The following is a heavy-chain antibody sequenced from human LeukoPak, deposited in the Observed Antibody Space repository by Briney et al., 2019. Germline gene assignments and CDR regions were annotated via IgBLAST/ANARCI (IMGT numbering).Heavy chain of an antibody. D-gene: IGHD6-6*01. Sequence: PSQTLSLTCTVSGGSISSGGYYWSWIRQPPGKGLEWIGYIYHSGSTYYNPSLKSRVTISVDRSKNQFSLKLSSVTAADTAVYYCVRDSSSPFDYWGQGTLVTVSS. J-gene: IGHJ4*02. CDR3: VRDSSSPFDY. V-gene: IGHV4-30-2*01. CDR1: GGSISSGGYY. CDR2: IYHSGST.